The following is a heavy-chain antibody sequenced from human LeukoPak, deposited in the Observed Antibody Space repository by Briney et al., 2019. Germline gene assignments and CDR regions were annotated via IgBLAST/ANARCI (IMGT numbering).Heavy chain of an antibody. Sequence: SVKVSCKASGGTFSSYAISWVRQAPGQGLEWMGGIIPIFGTANYAQKFQGRVTITADESTSTAYMELSSLRSEDTAVYYCARVHGSGWEGEQFDYWGQGTLVTVSS. CDR3: ARVHGSGWEGEQFDY. CDR2: IIPIFGTA. CDR1: GGTFSSYA. V-gene: IGHV1-69*13. J-gene: IGHJ4*02. D-gene: IGHD6-19*01.